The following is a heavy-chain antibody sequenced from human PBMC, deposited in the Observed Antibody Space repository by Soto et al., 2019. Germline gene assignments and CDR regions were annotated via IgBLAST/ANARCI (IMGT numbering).Heavy chain of an antibody. CDR1: GFSFSTYW. CDR2: IKQDGSEK. J-gene: IGHJ4*02. V-gene: IGHV3-7*03. Sequence: GGSLRLSCAASGFSFSTYWMNWVRQAPGKGLEWVANIKQDGSEKYYVDSVKGRFTISRDNAKNSLYLQMNSLRAEDTAVYYCARDWGIAAAGSHYFDYWGQGTLVTVSS. D-gene: IGHD6-13*01. CDR3: ARDWGIAAAGSHYFDY.